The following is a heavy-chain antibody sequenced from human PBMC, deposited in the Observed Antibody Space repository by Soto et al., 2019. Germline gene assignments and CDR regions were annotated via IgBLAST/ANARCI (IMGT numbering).Heavy chain of an antibody. J-gene: IGHJ6*02. CDR3: AANGGNYFGLDV. CDR1: CYTLTSYG. CDR2: ISGYNGNT. V-gene: IGHV1-18*01. D-gene: IGHD2-8*01. Sequence: GASVKVSCSASCYTLTSYGISWVRQAPGQGLEWMGWISGYNGNTKYAQKFQDRVTMTADTSTRTAFMEVRSLTSDDTGLYFCAANGGNYFGLDVSGQGTTVTVPS.